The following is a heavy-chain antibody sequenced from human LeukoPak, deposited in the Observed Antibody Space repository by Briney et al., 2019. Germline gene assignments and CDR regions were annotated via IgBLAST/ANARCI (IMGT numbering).Heavy chain of an antibody. CDR2: IRYDGSNK. D-gene: IGHD4-23*01. J-gene: IGHJ4*02. V-gene: IGHV3-30*02. CDR3: AKDPMRFDYGGPTGDY. Sequence: PGGSLRLSCAASGFTFSSYGMHWVRQAPGKGLEWVAFIRYDGSNKYYADSVKGRFTISRDNSKNTLYLQMNSLRAEDTAVYYCAKDPMRFDYGGPTGDYWGQGTLVTVSS. CDR1: GFTFSSYG.